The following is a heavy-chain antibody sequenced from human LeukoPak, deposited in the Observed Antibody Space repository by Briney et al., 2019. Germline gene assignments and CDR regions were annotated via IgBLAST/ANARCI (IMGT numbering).Heavy chain of an antibody. CDR2: INPNSGGT. D-gene: IGHD4-17*01. J-gene: IGHJ4*02. V-gene: IGHV1-2*02. CDR3: ARVTVTTEFDC. CDR1: GYTFTGYF. Sequence: WASVKVSCKTSGYTFTGYFMHWVRQAPGQGLEWMGWINPNSGGTYYAQKFEGRVTLTRDTSISTAYMELSRLRSDDTAFYYCARVTVTTEFDCWGQGTLLTVSS.